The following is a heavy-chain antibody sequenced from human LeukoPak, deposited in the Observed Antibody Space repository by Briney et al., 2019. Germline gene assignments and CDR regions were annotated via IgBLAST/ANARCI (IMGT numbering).Heavy chain of an antibody. J-gene: IGHJ4*02. CDR1: GFTVSSNY. D-gene: IGHD1-1*01. Sequence: GGSLRLSCAASGFTVSSNYMSWVSQAPGKGLEWVSVIYSGGSTYYADSVKGRFTISRDSSKNTLYLQMNTLRAEDTAVYYCARDGRPKGFPGLDYWGQGTLVTVSS. CDR3: ARDGRPKGFPGLDY. V-gene: IGHV3-53*01. CDR2: IYSGGST.